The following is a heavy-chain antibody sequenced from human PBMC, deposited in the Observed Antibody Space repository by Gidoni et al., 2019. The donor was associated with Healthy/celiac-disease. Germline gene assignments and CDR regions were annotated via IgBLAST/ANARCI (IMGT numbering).Heavy chain of an antibody. D-gene: IGHD4-17*01. Sequence: QVQLVQSGAEVKKPGSSVKVSCKASGATFSSYAIRWVRQAPGQGLEWMGWIIPIFGTANYGQKLQGRVTITAEESTSTAYMELSSLRSEDTAVYYCARKKGYGDALAFDYWGQGTLVTVSS. CDR2: IIPIFGTA. CDR3: ARKKGYGDALAFDY. V-gene: IGHV1-69*01. CDR1: GATFSSYA. J-gene: IGHJ4*02.